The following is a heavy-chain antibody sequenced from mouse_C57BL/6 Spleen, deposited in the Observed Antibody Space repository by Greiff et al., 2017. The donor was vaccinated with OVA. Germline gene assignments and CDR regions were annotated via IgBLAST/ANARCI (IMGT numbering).Heavy chain of an antibody. J-gene: IGHJ4*01. Sequence: VQLQQPGAELVKPGASVKMSCKASGYTFTSYWITWVKQRPGQGLEWIGAIYPGSGSTNYTEKFKSKATLTVDTSSSTAYMQLSSLTSENSAVYSGASYDSSFYAMDYWGQGTSVTVSS. D-gene: IGHD1-1*01. CDR2: IYPGSGST. CDR1: GYTFTSYW. V-gene: IGHV1-55*01. CDR3: ASYDSSFYAMDY.